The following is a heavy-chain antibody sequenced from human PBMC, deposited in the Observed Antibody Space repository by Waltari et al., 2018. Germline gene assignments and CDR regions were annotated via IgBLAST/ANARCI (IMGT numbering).Heavy chain of an antibody. Sequence: QDQLIQSRAEERKPGSSVKVSCQALGDIFKSRPINWVRQAPGQGLEYMGRFNPMFGITNYAQNFQGRLKITADKSTKTAYMELNSLRFDDTAIYYCTRDPPLGWGQGTQVTVSS. CDR2: FNPMFGIT. CDR1: GDIFKSRP. V-gene: IGHV1-69*04. CDR3: TRDPPLG. D-gene: IGHD7-27*01. J-gene: IGHJ4*02.